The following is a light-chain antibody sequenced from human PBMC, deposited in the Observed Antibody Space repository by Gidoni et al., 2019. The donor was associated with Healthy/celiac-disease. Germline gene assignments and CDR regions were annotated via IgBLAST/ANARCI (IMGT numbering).Light chain of an antibody. Sequence: SELTQDPAVSLALGQTVRITCQGDSLRSYYASWYQQKPGQAPVLVIYGKNNRPSGIPDRFSGSSSGNTASLTITGAQAEDEADYYCNARDSSGNHLVFGGGTKLTVL. V-gene: IGLV3-19*01. J-gene: IGLJ3*02. CDR2: GKN. CDR1: SLRSYY. CDR3: NARDSSGNHLV.